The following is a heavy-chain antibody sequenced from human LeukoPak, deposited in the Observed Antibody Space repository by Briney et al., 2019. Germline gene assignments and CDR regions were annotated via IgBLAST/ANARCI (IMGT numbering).Heavy chain of an antibody. Sequence: GGSLRLSCAASEFTFSSYAMHWVRQAPGKGLEWVAVISYDGSNKYYADSVKGRFTISRDNSKNTLYLQMNSLRAEDTAVYYCVRVHDSSGYHPGYFDYWGQGTLVTVSS. CDR1: EFTFSSYA. CDR3: VRVHDSSGYHPGYFDY. D-gene: IGHD3-22*01. CDR2: ISYDGSNK. V-gene: IGHV3-30*04. J-gene: IGHJ4*02.